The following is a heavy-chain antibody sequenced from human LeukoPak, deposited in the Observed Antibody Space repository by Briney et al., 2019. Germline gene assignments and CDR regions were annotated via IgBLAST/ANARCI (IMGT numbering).Heavy chain of an antibody. CDR2: IKHIRIT. CDR3: ARGHCSGGSCYSQGQAFDI. D-gene: IGHD2-15*01. CDR1: GGSFSGYY. Sequence: SETLSLTSAVYGGSFSGYYCSWIRQPPPKGREWIGEIKHIRITKYNQYLKSRVTISNDKSQNQSSLKLSYVPAADTAVYYCARGHCSGGSCYSQGQAFDIWRQGTLVTVSS. J-gene: IGHJ3*02. V-gene: IGHV4-34*01.